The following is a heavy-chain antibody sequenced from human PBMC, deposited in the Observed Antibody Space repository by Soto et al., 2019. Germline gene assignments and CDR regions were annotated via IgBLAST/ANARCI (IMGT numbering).Heavy chain of an antibody. Sequence: QITLKESGPTLVKPTQTLTLTCTFSGFSLSTSGVGVGWIRQPPGKALEWLALIYWDDDKRYSPSLKSRLTIPKDTYKNQVGHTMTILGPVDTATYYCAHVYGGYDKFGYWGQGTLVTVSS. CDR3: AHVYGGYDKFGY. D-gene: IGHD5-12*01. J-gene: IGHJ4*02. CDR1: GFSLSTSGVG. CDR2: IYWDDDK. V-gene: IGHV2-5*02.